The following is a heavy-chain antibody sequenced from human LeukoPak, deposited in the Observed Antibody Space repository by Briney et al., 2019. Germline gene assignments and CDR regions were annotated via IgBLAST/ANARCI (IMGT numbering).Heavy chain of an antibody. CDR2: INPSGGST. CDR3: AGSPGKWLGDV. D-gene: IGHD6-19*01. Sequence: GASVKVSCKASGYTFTSYYMHWVRQAPGQGLEWMGIINPSGGSTSYAQKFQGRVTMTRDTSTSTVYMELSSLRSEDTAVYYCAGSPGKWLGDVWGKGTTVTVSS. V-gene: IGHV1-46*01. CDR1: GYTFTSYY. J-gene: IGHJ6*04.